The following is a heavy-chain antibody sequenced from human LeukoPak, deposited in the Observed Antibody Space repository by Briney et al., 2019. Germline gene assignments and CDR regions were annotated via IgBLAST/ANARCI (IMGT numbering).Heavy chain of an antibody. J-gene: IGHJ4*02. D-gene: IGHD6-19*01. CDR3: SKAGIGVVGYFDY. CDR1: GFTFSSYA. V-gene: IGHV3-23*01. CDR2: IRGSGGGT. Sequence: GGSLRLSCAASGFTFSSYAMSWVRQAPGKGLEWVSTIRGSGGGTYYADSVKGRFTISRDNSKNTLYLQMNSLRDEDTALYYCSKAGIGVVGYFDYWGQGTLVNVSS.